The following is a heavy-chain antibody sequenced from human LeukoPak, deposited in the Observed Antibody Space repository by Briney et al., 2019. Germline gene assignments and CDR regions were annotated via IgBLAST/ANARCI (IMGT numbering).Heavy chain of an antibody. CDR3: ARAEGYRNWFDP. CDR2: IIPIFGTA. V-gene: IGHV1-69*05. D-gene: IGHD2-15*01. Sequence: VASVKVSCKASGGTFGSYAISWVRQAPGQGLEWMGGIIPIFGTANYAQKFQGRVTITTDESTSIAYMELSSLRSEDTAVYYCARAEGYRNWFDPWGQGTLVTVSS. CDR1: GGTFGSYA. J-gene: IGHJ5*02.